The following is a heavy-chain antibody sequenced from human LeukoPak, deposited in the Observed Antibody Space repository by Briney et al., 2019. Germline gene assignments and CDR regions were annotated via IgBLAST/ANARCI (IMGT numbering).Heavy chain of an antibody. CDR2: IWYDGSNK. CDR3: ARQGVDTAMVIWTPLGY. V-gene: IGHV3-33*01. J-gene: IGHJ4*02. CDR1: GFTFSSYG. Sequence: RSGGSLRLSCAASGFTFSSYGMHWVRQAPGKGLEWVAVIWYDGSNKYYADSVKGRFTISRDNSENTLYLQMNSLRAEDTAVYYCARQGVDTAMVIWTPLGYWGQGTLVTVSS. D-gene: IGHD5-18*01.